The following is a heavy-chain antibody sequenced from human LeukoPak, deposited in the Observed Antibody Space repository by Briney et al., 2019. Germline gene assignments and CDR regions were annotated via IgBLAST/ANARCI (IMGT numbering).Heavy chain of an antibody. J-gene: IGHJ2*01. Sequence: GGSLRLSCAASGFTFSGYGMHWVRQAPGKGLEWVAFIRYDGSNKYYADSVKGRFTISRDNSKNTLYLQMNSLRAEDTAVYYCARDGVDGPYWYFDLWGRGTLVTVSS. CDR3: ARDGVDGPYWYFDL. V-gene: IGHV3-30*02. D-gene: IGHD3-3*01. CDR1: GFTFSGYG. CDR2: IRYDGSNK.